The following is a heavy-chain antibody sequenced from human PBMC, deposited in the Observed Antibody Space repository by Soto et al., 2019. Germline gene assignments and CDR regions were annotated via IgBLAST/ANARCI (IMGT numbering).Heavy chain of an antibody. CDR1: GGSFSSYA. V-gene: IGHV1-69*13. CDR3: AREYRSSSGRFDN. J-gene: IGHJ4*02. CDR2: IIPIFGTP. Sequence: RASVKVSCKASGGSFSSYAISWVRQAPGQGLEWMGGIIPIFGTPSYAQKFQGRVTITADESTSTAYMELSSLRSEDTAVYYCAREYRSSSGRFDNWGQGTLVTVSS. D-gene: IGHD6-6*01.